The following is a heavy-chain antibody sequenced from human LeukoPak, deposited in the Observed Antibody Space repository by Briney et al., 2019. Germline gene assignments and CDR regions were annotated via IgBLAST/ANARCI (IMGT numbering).Heavy chain of an antibody. CDR1: DGSISSHY. CDR3: ARRYRGDSSNWDWFDP. J-gene: IGHJ5*02. Sequence: PSETLSLTCTVSDGSISSHYWTWIRQPPGKGLEWIGYINYREYTNYNPSLKSRVAISVDMSKNQFSLKLTSVTAADTAVYYCARRYRGDSSNWDWFDPWGQGTLVTVSS. D-gene: IGHD3-22*01. CDR2: INYREYT. V-gene: IGHV4-59*11.